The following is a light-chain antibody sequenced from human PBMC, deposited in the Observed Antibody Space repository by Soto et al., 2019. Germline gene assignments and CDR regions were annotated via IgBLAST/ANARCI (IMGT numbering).Light chain of an antibody. J-gene: IGKJ1*01. V-gene: IGKV3-20*01. CDR2: GAS. CDR3: QQYGSSPPT. Sequence: IVLTQSPGTLSLSPGERTTLSCRASQSISRYLAWYQQKPGQGPRLLIYGASSRATGTPDRFSGSGSGTAFTLTINRLEPEDFALYYCQQYGSSPPTFGQGTKVEIK. CDR1: QSISRY.